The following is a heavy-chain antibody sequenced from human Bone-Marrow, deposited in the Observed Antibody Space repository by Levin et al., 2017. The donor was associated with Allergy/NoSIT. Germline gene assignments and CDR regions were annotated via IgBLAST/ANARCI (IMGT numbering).Heavy chain of an antibody. V-gene: IGHV3-74*01. CDR2: IDEYGSIT. Sequence: GESLKISCAASGFTFSSYWMHWVRQGPGEGLVWVSRIDEYGSITNYADSVKGRFTIFRDNARNTLNLQMNNLRVEDTAVYYCVRDLAGGDGNWGQGTLVTVSS. J-gene: IGHJ4*02. CDR3: VRDLAGGDGN. D-gene: IGHD2-21*02. CDR1: GFTFSSYW.